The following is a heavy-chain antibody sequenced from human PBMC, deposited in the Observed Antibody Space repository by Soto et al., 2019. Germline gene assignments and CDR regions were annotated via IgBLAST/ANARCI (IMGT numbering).Heavy chain of an antibody. CDR3: ARRARPDFYYMDV. V-gene: IGHV3-64*01. Sequence: EVQLAESGGGLAQPGGSLRLSCAASGFTLSGYAMDWVRQAPGKGLEYVSGISSNGVGTYYANFVQGRFTLSRDNSKNTVYLQMGSLRPEDKAVYYCARRARPDFYYMDVWGKGTTVTVSS. CDR1: GFTLSGYA. CDR2: ISSNGVGT. J-gene: IGHJ6*03. D-gene: IGHD6-6*01.